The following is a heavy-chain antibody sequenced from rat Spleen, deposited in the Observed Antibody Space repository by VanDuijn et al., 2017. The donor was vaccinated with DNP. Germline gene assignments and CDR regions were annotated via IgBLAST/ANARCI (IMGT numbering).Heavy chain of an antibody. CDR2: INPDGSNT. Sequence: EVQLVETGGDLVPPGRSLKLSCVASGFTFSTYWMFWIRQAPGKGLEWVASINPDGSNTYCQDSVKGRLTISRDNAKNTVDMQLSSLRSEDTAMYYCATGSFDYWGQGVMVTVSS. J-gene: IGHJ2*01. CDR1: GFTFSTYW. V-gene: IGHV5-58*01. CDR3: ATGSFDY. D-gene: IGHD5-1*01.